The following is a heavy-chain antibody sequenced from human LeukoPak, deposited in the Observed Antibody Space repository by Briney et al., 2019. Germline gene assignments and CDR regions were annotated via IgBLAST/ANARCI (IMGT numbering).Heavy chain of an antibody. CDR2: ISVYNGNT. Sequence: ASVKVSCKASGYTFSNYGISWVRQAPGQGLEWVGWISVYNGNTNSAQKVKGRVTMTTDTSTSTAYMELTSLRSDDTAVYYCTRVRIFGVVATDYWGQGTLVAVSS. D-gene: IGHD3-3*01. CDR3: TRVRIFGVVATDY. J-gene: IGHJ4*02. V-gene: IGHV1-18*01. CDR1: GYTFSNYG.